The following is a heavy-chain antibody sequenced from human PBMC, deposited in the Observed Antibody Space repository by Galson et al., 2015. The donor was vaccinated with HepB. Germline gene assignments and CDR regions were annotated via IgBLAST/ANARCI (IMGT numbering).Heavy chain of an antibody. V-gene: IGHV3-21*01. J-gene: IGHJ4*02. CDR2: ISSSSSYI. Sequence: SLRLSCAASGFTFSSYSMNWVRQAPGKGLEWVSSISSSSSYIYYADSVKGRFTISRDNAKNSLYLQMNSLRVEDTAVYFCARDAYSSNWFNYFDSWGQGTLVTVSS. D-gene: IGHD6-13*01. CDR1: GFTFSSYS. CDR3: ARDAYSSNWFNYFDS.